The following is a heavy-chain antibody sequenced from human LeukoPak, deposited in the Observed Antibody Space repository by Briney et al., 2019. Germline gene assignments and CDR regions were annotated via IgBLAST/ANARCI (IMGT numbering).Heavy chain of an antibody. D-gene: IGHD3-22*01. V-gene: IGHV4-61*02. CDR3: ARVTSGGYLDS. CDR2: IYTSGST. Sequence: SETLSLTCTVSGGSISSGSYYWSWIRQPSGKGLEWIGRIYTSGSTNYNPSLKSRVSISVDTSKNQFSLKLNSVTAADTAVYYCARVTSGGYLDSWGQGTLVTVSS. J-gene: IGHJ4*02. CDR1: GGSISSGSYY.